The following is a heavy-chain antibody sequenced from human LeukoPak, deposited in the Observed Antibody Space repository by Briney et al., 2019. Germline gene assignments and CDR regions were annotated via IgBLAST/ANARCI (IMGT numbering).Heavy chain of an antibody. V-gene: IGHV3-30*03. Sequence: HSGSSLRLSCAAWVLRFKTFGDEAVRQAPGKGLEWVAVVVDNASNEQYGDSVKGRFNISKDNSKRPLYLVMNRLRAEDTAVYFCARKSLSDCSRFLYWPQGTLVTVSS. CDR1: VLRFKTFG. CDR2: VVDNASNE. J-gene: IGHJ4*02. D-gene: IGHD3-22*01. CDR3: ARKSLSDCSRFLY.